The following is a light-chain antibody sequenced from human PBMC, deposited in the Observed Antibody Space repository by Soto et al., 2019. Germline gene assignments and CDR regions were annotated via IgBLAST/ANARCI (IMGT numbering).Light chain of an antibody. Sequence: IQMTQSPSPLSASVGDRVTITCRASQSISGWLAWYQQKPGKAPKLLIYDVSSLESGVPSRFSGSGSGTECTLAISSLQPDDVATYYCQQYNSYPWTFGQGTKVDIK. CDR1: QSISGW. CDR3: QQYNSYPWT. J-gene: IGKJ1*01. V-gene: IGKV1-5*01. CDR2: DVS.